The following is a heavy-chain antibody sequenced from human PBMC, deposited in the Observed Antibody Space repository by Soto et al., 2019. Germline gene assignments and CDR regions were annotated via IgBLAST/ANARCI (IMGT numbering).Heavy chain of an antibody. D-gene: IGHD3-10*01. CDR1: GGSTTSDY. CDR3: VRDLNGSGDY. CDR2: IFHSLGA. Sequence: SETLSLTCTASGGSTTSDYWSWIRQPPGKGLEWLGYIFHSLGAKYNPSLGGRGTISLDTSKNQLSLSLRSVTAADTAIYFCVRDLNGSGDYWGQGTLVTVSS. V-gene: IGHV4-59*01. J-gene: IGHJ4*02.